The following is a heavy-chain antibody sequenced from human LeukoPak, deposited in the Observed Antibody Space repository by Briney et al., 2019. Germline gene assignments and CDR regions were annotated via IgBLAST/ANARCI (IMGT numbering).Heavy chain of an antibody. D-gene: IGHD6-6*01. CDR2: IQNDGNNK. V-gene: IGHV3-30*02. CDR3: ARDWGTSSLYLVN. CDR1: GFTCSSYW. Sequence: TGGSLRLXCAASGFTCSSYWMNWVRLAPGKGLESVAFIQNDGNNKKYADSVKGRFTISRYNSKNTLYLQMNSLRAEDTAVYYCARDWGTSSLYLVNWGQGTLVTVSS. J-gene: IGHJ4*02.